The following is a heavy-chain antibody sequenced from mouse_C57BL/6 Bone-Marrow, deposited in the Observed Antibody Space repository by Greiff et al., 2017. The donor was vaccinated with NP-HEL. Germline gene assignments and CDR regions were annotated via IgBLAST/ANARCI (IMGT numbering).Heavy chain of an antibody. CDR2: IWSGGST. V-gene: IGHV2-2*01. J-gene: IGHJ4*01. D-gene: IGHD2-2*01. CDR3: ARGTMVTFYAMDY. Sequence: QVQLQQSGPGLVQPSQSLSITCTVSGFSLTSYGVHWVRQSPGKGLEWLGVIWSGGSTDYNAAFISRLSISKDNSKSHVFFKMNSLQADDTAIYYCARGTMVTFYAMDYWGQGTSVTVSS. CDR1: GFSLTSYG.